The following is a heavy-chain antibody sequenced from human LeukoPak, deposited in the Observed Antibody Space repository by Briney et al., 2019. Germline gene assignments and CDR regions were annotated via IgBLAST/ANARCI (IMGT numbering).Heavy chain of an antibody. V-gene: IGHV4-59*12. CDR2: IYYSGST. Sequence: SETLSLTCTVSGGSISSYYWSWIRQPPGKGLEWIGYIYYSGSTNYNPSLKSRVTISVDTSKNQFSLKLSSVTAADTAVYYCARYPGPPTYYYGSGSYYPFDYWGQGTLVTVSS. D-gene: IGHD3-10*01. CDR1: GGSISSYY. J-gene: IGHJ4*02. CDR3: ARYPGPPTYYYGSGSYYPFDY.